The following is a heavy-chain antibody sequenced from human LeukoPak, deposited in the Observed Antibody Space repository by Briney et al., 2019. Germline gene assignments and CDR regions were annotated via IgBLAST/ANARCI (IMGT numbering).Heavy chain of an antibody. CDR2: ISSSGTTI. V-gene: IGHV3-48*03. D-gene: IGHD2-15*01. CDR3: ARGRPYCSGGSCYYYYYGMDV. Sequence: GGSLRLSCAASGFTFSSYEMNWVRQAPGKGLEWVSYISSSGTTIYCADSVKGRFTISRDNAKNSLYLQMNSLRAEDTAVYYCARGRPYCSGGSCYYYYYGMDVWGKGTTVTVSS. CDR1: GFTFSSYE. J-gene: IGHJ6*04.